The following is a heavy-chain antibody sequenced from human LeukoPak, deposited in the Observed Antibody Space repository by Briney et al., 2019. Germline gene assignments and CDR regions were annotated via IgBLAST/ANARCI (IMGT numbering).Heavy chain of an antibody. CDR3: ARGSSSLGY. D-gene: IGHD6-6*01. CDR1: GFTFSSYE. Sequence: GGSPRLSCVASGFTFSSYEMNWVRQAPGKGREWVSYISNSGSTIYYADSVKGRFTISRDNAKNSLYLQMNSLRADDTAVYYCARGSSSLGYWGQGTLVTVSS. CDR2: ISNSGSTI. V-gene: IGHV3-48*03. J-gene: IGHJ4*02.